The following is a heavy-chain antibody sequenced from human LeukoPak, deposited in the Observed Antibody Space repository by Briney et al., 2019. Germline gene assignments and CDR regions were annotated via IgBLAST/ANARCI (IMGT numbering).Heavy chain of an antibody. D-gene: IGHD3-10*01. CDR2: ISNDGNNK. Sequence: GRSLRLSCEASGFTFGAYNLHWVRQAPGKGLEWVAVISNDGNNKYYADSVKGRFTVSRDNSKNTLYLQMNTLKPEDTAVFYCARGLLGVSGAFDIWGQGTLVTVSS. CDR1: GFTFGAYN. J-gene: IGHJ3*02. V-gene: IGHV3-30*03. CDR3: ARGLLGVSGAFDI.